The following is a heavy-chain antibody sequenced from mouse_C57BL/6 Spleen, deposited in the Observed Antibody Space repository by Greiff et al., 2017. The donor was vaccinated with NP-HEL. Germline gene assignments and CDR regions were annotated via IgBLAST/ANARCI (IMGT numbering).Heavy chain of an antibody. CDR3: ATPYYYGSSYVYFDV. Sequence: VKLQESGAELARPGASVKLSCKASGYTFTSYGISWVKQRTGQGLEWIGEIYPRSGNTYYNEKFKGKATLTADKSSSTAYMELRSLTSEDSAVYFCATPYYYGSSYVYFDVWGTGTTVTVSS. D-gene: IGHD1-1*01. J-gene: IGHJ1*03. V-gene: IGHV1-81*01. CDR2: IYPRSGNT. CDR1: GYTFTSYG.